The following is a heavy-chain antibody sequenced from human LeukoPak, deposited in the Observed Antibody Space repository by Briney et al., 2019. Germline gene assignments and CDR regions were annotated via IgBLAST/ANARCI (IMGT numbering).Heavy chain of an antibody. D-gene: IGHD1-26*01. CDR3: AKSGGSYPYYFDY. CDR1: GFTFSSYP. V-gene: IGHV3-23*01. Sequence: HPGRSLRLSCAASGFTFSSYPMSWVRQAPGKGLEWVSAISGSGGKTYYADSVKGRFTISRDNSKNTLYLQMNSLRGEDTAVYYCAKSGGSYPYYFDYWGQGTLVTVSS. CDR2: ISGSGGKT. J-gene: IGHJ4*02.